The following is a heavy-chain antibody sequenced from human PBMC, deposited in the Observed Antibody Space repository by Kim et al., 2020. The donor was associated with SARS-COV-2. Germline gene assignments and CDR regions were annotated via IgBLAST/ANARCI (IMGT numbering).Heavy chain of an antibody. Sequence: VKGQFTTTRDNSNNTLYLQMNSLRAEDTAVYYCANTREGTSSRYPVASDYWGQGTLVTVSS. CDR3: ANTREGTSSRYPVASDY. J-gene: IGHJ4*02. D-gene: IGHD1-1*01. V-gene: IGHV3-23*01.